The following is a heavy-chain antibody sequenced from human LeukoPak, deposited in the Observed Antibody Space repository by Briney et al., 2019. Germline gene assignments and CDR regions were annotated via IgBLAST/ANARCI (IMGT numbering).Heavy chain of an antibody. J-gene: IGHJ4*02. D-gene: IGHD6-19*01. CDR3: ARVAGTKCFDY. V-gene: IGHV3-23*01. Sequence: GGSLRLSCAVSGFTFRTYWMHWVRQAPGKGLEWVSSISGSGGSTSYADSVKGRFTISRDNSKNTLYLQMNSLRAEDTAIYYCARVAGTKCFDYWGQGTLVTVSS. CDR2: ISGSGGST. CDR1: GFTFRTYW.